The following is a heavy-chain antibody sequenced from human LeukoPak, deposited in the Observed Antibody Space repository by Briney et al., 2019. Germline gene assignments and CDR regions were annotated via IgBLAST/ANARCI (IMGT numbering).Heavy chain of an antibody. V-gene: IGHV3-33*01. J-gene: IGHJ4*02. CDR2: IWYDGSNK. Sequence: GGSLRLSCAASGFTFSSYGMHWVRQAPGKGLEWVAVIWYDGSNKYYAGSVKGRFTISRDNSKNTLYLQMNSLRAEDTAVYYCARGVVRGVPDYWGQGTLVTVSS. D-gene: IGHD3-10*01. CDR1: GFTFSSYG. CDR3: ARGVVRGVPDY.